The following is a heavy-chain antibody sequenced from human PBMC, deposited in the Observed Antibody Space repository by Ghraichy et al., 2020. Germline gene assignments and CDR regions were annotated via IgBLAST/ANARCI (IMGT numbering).Heavy chain of an antibody. D-gene: IGHD3-10*01. CDR1: GFTFSSYS. Sequence: GGSLRLSCAASGFTFSSYSMNWVRQAPGKGLEWVSYISSSSSTIYYADSVKGRFTISRDNAKNSLYLQMNSLRAEDTAVYYCARRAYYYGSAEPYYFDYWGQGTLVTVSS. CDR2: ISSSSSTI. J-gene: IGHJ4*02. CDR3: ARRAYYYGSAEPYYFDY. V-gene: IGHV3-48*01.